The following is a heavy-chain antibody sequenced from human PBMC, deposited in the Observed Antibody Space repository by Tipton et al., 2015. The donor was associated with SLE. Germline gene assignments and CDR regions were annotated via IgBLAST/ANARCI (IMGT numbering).Heavy chain of an antibody. Sequence: LRLSCAVYGGPFSGYYWSWIRQPPGKGLEWIGEINHSGSTNYNPSLKSRVTISVDTSKNQFSLKLSSVTAADTAVYYCARMVGAFDIWGQGTMVTVSS. V-gene: IGHV4-34*01. CDR3: ARMVGAFDI. D-gene: IGHD3-10*01. J-gene: IGHJ3*02. CDR2: INHSGST. CDR1: GGPFSGYY.